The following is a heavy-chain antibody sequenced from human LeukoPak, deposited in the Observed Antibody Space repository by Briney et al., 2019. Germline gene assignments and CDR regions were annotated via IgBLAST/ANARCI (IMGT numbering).Heavy chain of an antibody. D-gene: IGHD2-2*02. V-gene: IGHV3-21*01. CDR1: GFTFSSYS. CDR3: AGDGCSSTSCYTHAFDI. CDR2: ISSSSSYI. Sequence: GGSLRLSCAASGFTFSSYSMNWVRQAPGKGLEWVSSISSSSSYIYYADSVKGRFTISRDNAKNSLYLQMNSLRAEDTAVYYCAGDGCSSTSCYTHAFDIWGQGTMVTVSS. J-gene: IGHJ3*02.